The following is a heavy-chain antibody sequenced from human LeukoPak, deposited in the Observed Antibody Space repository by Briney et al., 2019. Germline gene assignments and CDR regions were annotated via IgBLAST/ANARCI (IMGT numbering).Heavy chain of an antibody. J-gene: IGHJ5*02. Sequence: GGSLRLSCAASGFTFSSHAMHWVRRAPGKGLEYVSSINNAGNFIYYAESVKGRFTISRDNSKHTLHLQMGSLRAEDTAVYYCARGGTFSSSAILSWGQGTLVTVSS. CDR2: INNAGNFI. CDR3: ARGGTFSSSAILS. D-gene: IGHD2-2*01. CDR1: GFTFSSHA. V-gene: IGHV3-64*02.